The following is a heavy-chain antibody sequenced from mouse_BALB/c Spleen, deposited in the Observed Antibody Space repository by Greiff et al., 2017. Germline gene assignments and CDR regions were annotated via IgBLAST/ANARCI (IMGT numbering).Heavy chain of an antibody. J-gene: IGHJ1*01. CDR1: GFTFSSYA. Sequence: VQLKESGGGLVKPGGSLKLSCAASGFTFSSYAMSWVRQTPEKRLEWVATISSGGSYTYYPDSVKGRFTISRDNAKNTLYLQMSSLRSEDTAMYYCARPTKDWYFDVWGAGTTVTVSS. CDR2: ISSGGSYT. V-gene: IGHV5-9-3*01. CDR3: ARPTKDWYFDV.